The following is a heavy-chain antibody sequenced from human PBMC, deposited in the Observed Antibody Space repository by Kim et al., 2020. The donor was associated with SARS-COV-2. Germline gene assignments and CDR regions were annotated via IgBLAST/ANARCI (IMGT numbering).Heavy chain of an antibody. D-gene: IGHD6-19*01. Sequence: NQSLKRRVNISVDKAKSQCSLKLSSVTAADTAVYYCARATSSGWPSFDYWGQGTLVTVSS. CDR3: ARATSSGWPSFDY. V-gene: IGHV4-4*02. J-gene: IGHJ4*02.